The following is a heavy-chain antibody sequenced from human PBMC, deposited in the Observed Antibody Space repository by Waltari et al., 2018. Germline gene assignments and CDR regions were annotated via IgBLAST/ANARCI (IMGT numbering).Heavy chain of an antibody. V-gene: IGHV1-2*02. Sequence: QVQLVQSGTEVKKPGASVKVSCKASGYPFTNYYLHWVRKVPGQGLEWMGRIRPNSEDRLSAQKFQGRVSMTSYTSVNTVYMELSSLTSDDTALYFCARDKQDTAHWELDYWGQGTLIFVSS. CDR3: ARDKQDTAHWELDY. J-gene: IGHJ4*02. CDR2: IRPNSEDR. D-gene: IGHD7-27*01. CDR1: GYPFTNYY.